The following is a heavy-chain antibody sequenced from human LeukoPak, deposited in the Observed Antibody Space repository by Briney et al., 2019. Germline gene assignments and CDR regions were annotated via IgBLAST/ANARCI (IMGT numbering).Heavy chain of an antibody. J-gene: IGHJ4*02. D-gene: IGHD1-26*01. CDR3: ARQWRRWELPNYFDY. Sequence: PSETLSLTCTVSGGSISSYYWSWIRQPPGKGLEWIGYIYYSGSTNYNPSLKSRVTISVDTSKNQFSLKLSSVTAADTAVYYCARQWRRWELPNYFDYWGQGTLVTVSS. V-gene: IGHV4-59*08. CDR1: GGSISSYY. CDR2: IYYSGST.